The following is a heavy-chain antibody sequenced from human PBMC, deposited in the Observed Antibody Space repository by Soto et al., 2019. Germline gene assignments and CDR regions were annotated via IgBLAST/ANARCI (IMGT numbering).Heavy chain of an antibody. J-gene: IGHJ4*02. Sequence: GGSLRLSCVASEFTFNRYAMSWVRQAPGMGLEWVSSIIGSGAITYYADSVKGRFTISRDNSKSTLYLQMNSLRVEDTALYYCAKDARDTGGNSGIDYWGQGTLVTVSS. CDR1: EFTFNRYA. CDR2: IIGSGAIT. V-gene: IGHV3-23*01. CDR3: AKDARDTGGNSGIDY. D-gene: IGHD2-21*02.